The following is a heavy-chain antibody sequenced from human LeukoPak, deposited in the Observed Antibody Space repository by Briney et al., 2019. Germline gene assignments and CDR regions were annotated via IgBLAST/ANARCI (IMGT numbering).Heavy chain of an antibody. CDR3: ARQSPLRGFDY. CDR2: IYYSGST. Sequence: SETLSLTCTVSGGSISSYYWSWIRQPPGKGLEWIGYIYYSGSTNCNPSLKSRVTISVDTSKNQFSLKLSSVTAADTAVYYCARQSPLRGFDYWGQGTLVTVSS. V-gene: IGHV4-59*08. J-gene: IGHJ4*02. D-gene: IGHD3-10*01. CDR1: GGSISSYY.